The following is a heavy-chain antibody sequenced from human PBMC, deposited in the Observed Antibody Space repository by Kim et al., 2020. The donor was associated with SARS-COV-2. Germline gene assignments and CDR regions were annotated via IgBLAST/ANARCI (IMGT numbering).Heavy chain of an antibody. Sequence: YADSVKGRFSLSRDTSKNTVYLHMTNRGPDDTARYYCAKDRGSTSWYEFDSWGQGTLVVVSS. D-gene: IGHD6-13*01. V-gene: IGHV3-23*01. CDR3: AKDRGSTSWYEFDS. J-gene: IGHJ4*02.